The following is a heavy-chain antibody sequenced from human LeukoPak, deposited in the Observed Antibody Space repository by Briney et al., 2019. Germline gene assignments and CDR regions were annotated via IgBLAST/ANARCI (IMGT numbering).Heavy chain of an antibody. D-gene: IGHD1-26*01. Sequence: ASVKVSCKASGYTFTSYGISWVRQAPGQGLEWLGWITTYNGNSNYAQESQGRVIMTTDTATSTAYMELRSLKSDDTAVYYCARAFPMGAIMAYYSYMDVWGKGTSVTVSS. J-gene: IGHJ6*03. CDR3: ARAFPMGAIMAYYSYMDV. V-gene: IGHV1-18*01. CDR2: ITTYNGNS. CDR1: GYTFTSYG.